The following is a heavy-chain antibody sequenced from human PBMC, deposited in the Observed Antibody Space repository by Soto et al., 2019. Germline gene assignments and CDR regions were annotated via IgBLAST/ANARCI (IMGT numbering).Heavy chain of an antibody. Sequence: SETLSLTCTVSGGSIKSYYWSWIQQPPGKGLEWIGSIYYSGSTNSNPSLKSRVTMSVDTSKNQFSLKLSAVIAADTAIYYCARYSYGSDYYFDYWGQRTLVTVSS. V-gene: IGHV4-59*01. CDR2: IYYSGST. J-gene: IGHJ4*02. D-gene: IGHD3-10*01. CDR1: GGSIKSYY. CDR3: ARYSYGSDYYFDY.